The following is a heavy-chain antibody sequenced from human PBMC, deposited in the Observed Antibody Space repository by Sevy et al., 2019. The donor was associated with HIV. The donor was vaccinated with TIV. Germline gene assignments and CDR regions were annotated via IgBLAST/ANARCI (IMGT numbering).Heavy chain of an antibody. CDR1: GFTFGNYA. CDR2: ISWNSGSM. CDR3: AKGVSGGNSGAAFDY. V-gene: IGHV3-9*01. J-gene: IGHJ4*02. D-gene: IGHD2-15*01. Sequence: GGSLRLSCAGSGFTFGNYAMYWVRQSPGKGLEWVSGISWNSGSMGYADAVEGRFTISRDNAKNSLHLEMNSLRPEDTALYYCAKGVSGGNSGAAFDYWARGPGSPSPQ.